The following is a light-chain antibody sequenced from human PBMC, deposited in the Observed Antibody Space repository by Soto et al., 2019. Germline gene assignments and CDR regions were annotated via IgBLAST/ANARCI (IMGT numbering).Light chain of an antibody. V-gene: IGKV1-5*01. Sequence: DIQMTQSPSTLSASVGDRVTITCRASQNIFGSLAWYQQKPGKAPKLLIFDASSLKSGVPSRFSGSGSGTQFTLTISSVQPDDFATYYCQQYNLYPWTFGQGTKVDI. CDR3: QQYNLYPWT. CDR1: QNIFGS. CDR2: DAS. J-gene: IGKJ1*01.